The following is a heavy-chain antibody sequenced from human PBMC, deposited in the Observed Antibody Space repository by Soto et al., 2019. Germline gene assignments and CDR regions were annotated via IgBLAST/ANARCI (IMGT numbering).Heavy chain of an antibody. J-gene: IGHJ5*02. Sequence: GGSLRLSCAASGFTFTTAWINWVRQAPGKGLEWVAVIWNDGSNKFYADSVEGRFTISRDNSKNTLFLQMNSLRAEDTAVYYCAKDTLVGASHANYFDTWGQGIRVNVS. CDR1: GFTFTTAW. V-gene: IGHV3-33*03. CDR2: IWNDGSNK. CDR3: AKDTLVGASHANYFDT. D-gene: IGHD2-21*01.